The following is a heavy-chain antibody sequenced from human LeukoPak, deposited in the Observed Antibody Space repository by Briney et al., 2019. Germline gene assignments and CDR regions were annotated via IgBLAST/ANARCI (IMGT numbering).Heavy chain of an antibody. J-gene: IGHJ6*02. Sequence: GGSLGLSCAASGFTFSSYAMSWVRQAPGKGLEWVSAISGRGGSTYYADSVKGRFTISRDNSKNTLYLQMNSLRAEDTAVYYCAKGGSSPSNYYYYGMDVWGQGTTVTVSS. CDR3: AKGGSSPSNYYYYGMDV. CDR2: ISGRGGST. V-gene: IGHV3-23*01. D-gene: IGHD5-12*01. CDR1: GFTFSSYA.